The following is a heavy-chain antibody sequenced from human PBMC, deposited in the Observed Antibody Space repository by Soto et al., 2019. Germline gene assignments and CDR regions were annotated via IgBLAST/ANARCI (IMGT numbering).Heavy chain of an antibody. Sequence: QVTLKESGPVLVNPTDTLTLRCTVSGLSITDSEMGVSWIRQPPGQPLEWLAHIDSSGEKSYRTFLKSRLAISMDTSKSQIVLTMTNMDPADTATYYCARRHLAVAVSPWFDPWGQGIPVTVSS. D-gene: IGHD6-19*01. CDR3: ARRHLAVAVSPWFDP. V-gene: IGHV2-26*01. J-gene: IGHJ5*02. CDR2: IDSSGEK. CDR1: GLSITDSEMG.